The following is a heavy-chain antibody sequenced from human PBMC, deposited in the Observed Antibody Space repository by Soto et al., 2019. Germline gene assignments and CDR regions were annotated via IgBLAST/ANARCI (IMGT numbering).Heavy chain of an antibody. Sequence: QVQLQESGPGLVRPSETLSLTCSVSDGSVSGLYWTWVRQPPGKGLEWVGSIYSSGTTNSNPSLKSRVTISVDTSKNQFPLTLRSVTAADTAIYYCASLRHHYFMDAWGKGTSVAVSS. CDR2: IYSSGTT. J-gene: IGHJ6*03. CDR3: ASLRHHYFMDA. D-gene: IGHD4-17*01. V-gene: IGHV4-4*09. CDR1: DGSVSGLY.